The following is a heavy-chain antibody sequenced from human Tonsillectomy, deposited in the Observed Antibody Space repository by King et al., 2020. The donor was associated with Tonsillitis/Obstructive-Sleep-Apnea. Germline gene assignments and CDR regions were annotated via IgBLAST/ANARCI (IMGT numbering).Heavy chain of an antibody. V-gene: IGHV4-59*01. D-gene: IGHD3-3*01. CDR1: GDSISTYY. Sequence: QLQESGPGLVKPSETLSLTCTVSGDSISTYYWSWIRQPPGKRLEWIGYIHYRGSTSYNPSLKSRVTISLDTSKSQFSLRLTSVTAADTAVYYCARAYDFWSGYQDYDQGMGWFDPWGQGTLVTVSS. CDR2: IHYRGST. CDR3: ARAYDFWSGYQDYDQGMGWFDP. J-gene: IGHJ5*02.